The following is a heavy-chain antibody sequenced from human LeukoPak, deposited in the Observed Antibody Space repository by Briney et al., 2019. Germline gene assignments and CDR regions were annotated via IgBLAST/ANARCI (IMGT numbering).Heavy chain of an antibody. CDR3: ARDVSIAARPYYFDY. CDR1: GFTFSSYA. CDR2: IKQDGSEK. Sequence: PGGSLRLSCAASGFTFSSYAMSWVRQAPGKGLEWVANIKQDGSEKYYVDSVKGRFTISRDNAKDSLYLQMNSLRAEDTAVYYCARDVSIAARPYYFDYWGQGTLVTVSS. D-gene: IGHD6-6*01. V-gene: IGHV3-7*01. J-gene: IGHJ4*02.